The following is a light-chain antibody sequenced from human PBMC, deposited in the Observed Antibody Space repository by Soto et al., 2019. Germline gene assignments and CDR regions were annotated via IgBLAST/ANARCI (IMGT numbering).Light chain of an antibody. Sequence: QSALTQPASVSGSPGQSITISCTGTSSDVGGYNYVSWYQQHPGKAPKLMIYDVSNRPSGVSNRFSGSKSGNTASLNISGLQAEDEADYYCSSYTSSSIPYVFGTGTKVTVL. V-gene: IGLV2-14*01. CDR1: SSDVGGYNY. J-gene: IGLJ1*01. CDR3: SSYTSSSIPYV. CDR2: DVS.